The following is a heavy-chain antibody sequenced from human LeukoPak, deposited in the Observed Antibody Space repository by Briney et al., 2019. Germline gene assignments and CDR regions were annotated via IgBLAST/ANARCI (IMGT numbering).Heavy chain of an antibody. V-gene: IGHV2-5*02. Sequence: SGPTLVKPTQTLTLTCTFSGFSLSTSGVGVGWIRQPPGKALEWLALIYWDDDKRYSPSLKSRLTITKDTSKNQVVLTMTNMDPLDTATYYCAHRPGRRDYFDYWGQGTLVTVSS. CDR2: IYWDDDK. CDR3: AHRPGRRDYFDY. CDR1: GFSLSTSGVG. D-gene: IGHD2-15*01. J-gene: IGHJ4*02.